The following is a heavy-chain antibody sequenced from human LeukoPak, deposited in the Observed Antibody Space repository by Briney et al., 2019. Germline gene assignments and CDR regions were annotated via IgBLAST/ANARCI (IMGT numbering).Heavy chain of an antibody. CDR3: AKDKWVAAAGTYWFDP. Sequence: GGSLRLSGKTSGFNFRPNGWGWFPQPQGRGLKWVSAISGSGGSTYYADSVKGRFTISRDNSKNTLYLQMNSLRAEDTAVYYCAKDKWVAAAGTYWFDPWGQGTLVTVSS. CDR2: ISGSGGST. CDR1: GFNFRPNG. D-gene: IGHD6-13*01. V-gene: IGHV3-23*01. J-gene: IGHJ5*02.